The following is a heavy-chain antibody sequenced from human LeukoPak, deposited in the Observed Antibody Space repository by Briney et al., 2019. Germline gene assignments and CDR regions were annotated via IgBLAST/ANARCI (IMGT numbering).Heavy chain of an antibody. CDR2: INHSGST. CDR1: GGSFSGYY. V-gene: IGHV4-34*01. Sequence: PSETLSLTCAVYGGSFSGYYWSWIRQPPGKGLEWIGEINHSGSTNYNPSLKSRVTMSVDTSKNQFSLKLSSVTTADTAVYFCARDDLDYWGQGTLVTVSS. J-gene: IGHJ4*02. CDR3: ARDDLDY.